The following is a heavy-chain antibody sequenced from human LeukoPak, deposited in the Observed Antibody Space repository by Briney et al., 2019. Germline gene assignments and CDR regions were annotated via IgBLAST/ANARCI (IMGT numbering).Heavy chain of an antibody. CDR1: GFTFSSYK. J-gene: IGHJ4*02. D-gene: IGHD1-26*01. CDR3: ASRIVGTPDYFDY. V-gene: IGHV3-21*01. Sequence: GGSLRLSCAASGFTFSSYKMNWVRQAPGKGLEWVAAISSNSRDIFYADSVKGRFSISRDNTHNSLSLRMNSLGVEDTAVYYCASRIVGTPDYFDYWGQGTLVTVSS. CDR2: ISSNSRDI.